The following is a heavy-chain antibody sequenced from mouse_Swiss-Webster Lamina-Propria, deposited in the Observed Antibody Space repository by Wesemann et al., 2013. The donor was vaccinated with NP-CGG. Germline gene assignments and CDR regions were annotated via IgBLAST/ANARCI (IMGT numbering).Heavy chain of an antibody. Sequence: EVQLQQSGPELVKPGASVKISCKASGYTFTDYNMHWVKQSHGKSLEWIGYIYPYNGGTGYNQKFKSKATLTVDKSSSTAYMQLKSLTSEDSAVYYCATGTYFDYWGQGTTLTVSS. V-gene: IGHV1S29*02. CDR3: ATGTYFDY. CDR2: IYPYNGGT. D-gene: IGHD4-1*01. CDR1: GYTFTDYN. J-gene: IGHJ2*01.